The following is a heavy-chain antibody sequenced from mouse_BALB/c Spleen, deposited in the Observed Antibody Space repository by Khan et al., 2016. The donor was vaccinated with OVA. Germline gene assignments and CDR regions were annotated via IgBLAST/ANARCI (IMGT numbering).Heavy chain of an antibody. D-gene: IGHD2-10*01. Sequence: QIQLVQSGPELKKPGETVKISCKASGFTFTNCGINWVQQAPGKGLRWMGWINTYTGESTYADDFKGRFAFSLETSASTAYLQINNLKNEDTATYCGARPPYFSYVLDYWGQGTSVTVSS. V-gene: IGHV9-3-1*01. CDR1: GFTFTNCG. CDR2: INTYTGES. J-gene: IGHJ4*01. CDR3: ARPPYFSYVLDY.